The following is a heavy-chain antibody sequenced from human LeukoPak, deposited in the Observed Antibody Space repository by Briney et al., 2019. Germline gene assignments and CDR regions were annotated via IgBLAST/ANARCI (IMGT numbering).Heavy chain of an antibody. J-gene: IGHJ4*02. CDR3: ARSQALAAGGNLDY. CDR1: GGSISSSTYY. V-gene: IGHV4-39*01. D-gene: IGHD3-16*01. Sequence: SETLSLTCSVSGGSISSSTYYWGGIRLPPGKGLEWIGTIYYSGSTYYSPSLNSRVTISIDTSKNQFSLKLHSVTAADTAVYYCARSQALAAGGNLDYWGKGTLVAVSS. CDR2: IYYSGST.